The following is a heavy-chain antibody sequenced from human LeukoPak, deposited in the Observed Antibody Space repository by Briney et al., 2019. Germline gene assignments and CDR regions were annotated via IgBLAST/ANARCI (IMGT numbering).Heavy chain of an antibody. CDR2: ISYDGSNK. CDR3: AKDGRSSSWSPPYWYFDL. Sequence: GGSLRLSCAASGFTFSSYAMHWVRQAPGKGLEWVAVISYDGSNKYYADSVKGRFTISRDNSKNTLYLQMNSLRAEDTAVYYCAKDGRSSSWSPPYWYFDLWGRGTLVTVSS. D-gene: IGHD6-13*01. V-gene: IGHV3-30-3*01. CDR1: GFTFSSYA. J-gene: IGHJ2*01.